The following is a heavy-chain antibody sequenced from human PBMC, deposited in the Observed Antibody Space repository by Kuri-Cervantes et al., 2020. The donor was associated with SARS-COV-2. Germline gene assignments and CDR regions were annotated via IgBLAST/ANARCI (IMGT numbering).Heavy chain of an antibody. CDR2: IDPSDSYT. CDR3: ARAGYCSTTSCPALDY. V-gene: IGHV5-10-1*01. CDR1: GYSFTSYW. D-gene: IGHD2-2*01. Sequence: GESLKISCKGSGYSFTSYWISWVRQMPGKGLEWMGRIDPSDSYTNYSPSFQGHVTISADKSISTAYLQWSSLKASDTAMYYCARAGYCSTTSCPALDYWGQGTLVTVSS. J-gene: IGHJ4*02.